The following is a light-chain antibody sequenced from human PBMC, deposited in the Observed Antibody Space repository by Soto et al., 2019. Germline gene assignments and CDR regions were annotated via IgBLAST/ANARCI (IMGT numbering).Light chain of an antibody. CDR3: QQYYSYPPT. J-gene: IGKJ1*01. CDR1: QSVSSY. V-gene: IGKV1-8*01. CDR2: AAS. Sequence: TQSPGTLSLSPGERATLSCRASQSVSSYLAWYQQKPGKAPKPLIYAASTLQSGVPSRFSGSGSGTDFTLTISCLQSEDFATYYCQQYYSYPPTFGQGTKVDI.